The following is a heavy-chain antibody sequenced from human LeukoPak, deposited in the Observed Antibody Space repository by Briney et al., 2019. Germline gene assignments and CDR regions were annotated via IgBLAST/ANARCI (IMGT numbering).Heavy chain of an antibody. CDR3: ARGYYMDV. V-gene: IGHV6-1*01. CDR2: TYYRPRWYH. CDR1: GDSVSRNITA. J-gene: IGHJ6*03. Sequence: SQTLSLTCAISGDSVSRNITAWNWLRQSPSRGLEWLGRTYYRPRWYHDYAVSVKSRITINPDTSKNQFSLQLNSVTPEDTAVYYCARGYYMDVWGKGTTVTVSS. D-gene: IGHD3-10*01.